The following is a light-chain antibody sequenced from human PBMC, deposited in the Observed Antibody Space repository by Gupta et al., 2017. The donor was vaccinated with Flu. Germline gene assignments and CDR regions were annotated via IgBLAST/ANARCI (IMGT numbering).Light chain of an antibody. V-gene: IGKV1-39*01. CDR3: QQSYTICL. CDR2: ATT. CDR1: QSISGY. J-gene: IGKJ4*01. Sequence: DIQMTQSPSSLSASVGDRVTITCRASQSISGYLNWYQKKPGKAPKLLIYATTSLQSGVTSRFSGSGYETDFTLTSSRLQPEDCANYYYQQSYTICLFGRGTKVDIK.